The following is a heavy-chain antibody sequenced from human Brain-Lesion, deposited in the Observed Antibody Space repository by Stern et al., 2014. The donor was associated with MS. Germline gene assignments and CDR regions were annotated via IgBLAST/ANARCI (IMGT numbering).Heavy chain of an antibody. CDR2: IFNRGST. V-gene: IGHV4-61*02. Sequence: VQLVESGPGLVKPSQTLSLSCTVSGGSISSGGYYWSWIRPAAGKGLEWIGRIFNRGSTSYNPSLKSRVTITIDTSKNKFPLRLNSMTAADTAVYYCARGRVVPGFQYYATDVWGQGTTVIVSS. J-gene: IGHJ6*02. CDR3: ARGRVVPGFQYYATDV. D-gene: IGHD2-2*01. CDR1: GGSISSGGYY.